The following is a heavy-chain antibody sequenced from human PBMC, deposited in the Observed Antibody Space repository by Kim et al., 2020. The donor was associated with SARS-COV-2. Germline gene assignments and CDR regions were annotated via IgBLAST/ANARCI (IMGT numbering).Heavy chain of an antibody. V-gene: IGHV4-34*01. Sequence: SETLSLTCAVYGGSFSGYYWSWIRQPPGKGLEWIGEINHSGSTNYNPSLKSRVTISVDTSKNQFSLKLNSVTAADTAVYYCARGPGIAAAGTWYFDYWG. J-gene: IGHJ4*01. CDR3: ARGPGIAAAGTWYFDY. CDR2: INHSGST. CDR1: GGSFSGYY. D-gene: IGHD6-13*01.